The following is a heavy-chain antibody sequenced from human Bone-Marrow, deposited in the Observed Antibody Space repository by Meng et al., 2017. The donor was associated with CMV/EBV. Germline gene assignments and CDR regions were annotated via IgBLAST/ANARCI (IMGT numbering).Heavy chain of an antibody. CDR1: GGSFSGYY. D-gene: IGHD2-15*01. Sequence: SETLSLTCTVYGGSFSGYYWTWIRQPPGKGLEWIGEINHSGSTNSNPSLKSRVTMSVDTSKNQFSLKLSSVTAADTAVYYCAGGAADHYYYYYGMDVWGQGTTVTVSS. V-gene: IGHV4-34*01. J-gene: IGHJ6*02. CDR2: INHSGST. CDR3: AGGAADHYYYYYGMDV.